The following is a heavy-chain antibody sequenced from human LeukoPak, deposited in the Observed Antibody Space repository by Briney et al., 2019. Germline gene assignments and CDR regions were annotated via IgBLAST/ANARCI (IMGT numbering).Heavy chain of an antibody. V-gene: IGHV1-2*02. CDR2: INPNSGGT. D-gene: IGHD3-22*01. J-gene: IGHJ4*02. CDR1: GYTFTRYY. Sequence: GASVKVSCKASGYTFTRYYMHWVRQAPGQGLEWMGWINPNSGGTNYAQKFQGRVTMTRDTSISTAYMELSRLRSDDTAVYYCARDEYYDSSGYFWWGQGTLVTVSS. CDR3: ARDEYYDSSGYFW.